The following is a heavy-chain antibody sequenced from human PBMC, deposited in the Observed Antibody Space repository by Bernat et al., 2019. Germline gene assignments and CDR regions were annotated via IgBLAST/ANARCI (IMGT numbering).Heavy chain of an antibody. D-gene: IGHD3-22*01. J-gene: IGHJ4*02. CDR3: ARDDYYDSSGYKPLDY. V-gene: IGHV4-34*01. Sequence: QVQLQQWGAGLLKPSETLSLTCAVYGGSFSGYYWSWIRQPPGKGLEWIGEINHSGSTNYNPSLKSRVTISVDKSKNQFSLKLSSVTAADTAVYYCARDDYYDSSGYKPLDYWGQGTLVTVSS. CDR2: INHSGST. CDR1: GGSFSGYY.